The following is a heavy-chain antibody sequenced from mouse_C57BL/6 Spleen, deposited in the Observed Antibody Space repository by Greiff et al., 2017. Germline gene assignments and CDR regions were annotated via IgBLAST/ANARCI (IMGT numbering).Heavy chain of an antibody. CDR3: ARHEDYDDPGYAMDY. CDR2: ISGGGGNT. V-gene: IGHV5-9*01. CDR1: GFTFSSYT. J-gene: IGHJ4*01. Sequence: EVKVVESGGGLVKPGGSLKLSCAASGFTFSSYTMSWVRQPPEKRLEWVATISGGGGNTYYPDSVQGRFTISRDNAENTLYLQMSSLRSEDTALYYCARHEDYDDPGYAMDYGGQGTSVTVSS. D-gene: IGHD2-4*01.